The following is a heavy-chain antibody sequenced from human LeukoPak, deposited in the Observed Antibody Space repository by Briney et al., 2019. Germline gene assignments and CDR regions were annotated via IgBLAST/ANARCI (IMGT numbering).Heavy chain of an antibody. CDR1: GYTFTGYY. J-gene: IGHJ3*02. CDR3: ARGGNRRGYDAFDI. CDR2: IDPNSGGT. D-gene: IGHD4-23*01. Sequence: ASVTVSCKASGYTFTGYYMHWVRQAPGQGLEWMGRIDPNSGGTNYAQKFQGRVTMTRDTSISTAYMELSRLRSDDTAVYYCARGGNRRGYDAFDIWGQGTMVTVSS. V-gene: IGHV1-2*06.